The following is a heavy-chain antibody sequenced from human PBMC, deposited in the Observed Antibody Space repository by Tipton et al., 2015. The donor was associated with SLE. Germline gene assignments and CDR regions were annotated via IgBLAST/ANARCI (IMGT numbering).Heavy chain of an antibody. CDR3: ARDRVVGAEGGGYYLDY. V-gene: IGHV3-23*03. CDR2: TYRGGTS. CDR1: GFSFSSHA. Sequence: SLRLSCAASGFSFSSHAISWVRQAPGKGLEWVSVTYRGGTSYYVDSVRGRFTSSRDDSKNTLFLQMDSLTPEDTAVYYCARDRVVGAEGGGYYLDYWDQGTLVTVSS. D-gene: IGHD2-15*01. J-gene: IGHJ4*02.